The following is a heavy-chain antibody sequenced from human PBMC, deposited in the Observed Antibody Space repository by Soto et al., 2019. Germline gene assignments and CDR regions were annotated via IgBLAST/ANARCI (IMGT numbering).Heavy chain of an antibody. CDR1: DGSIRGSSYY. J-gene: IGHJ6*02. Sequence: PSETLCLTSTVADGSIRGSSYYWGWIRQPPGKGLEWIGYIYYSGSTYYNPSLKSRVTISVDTSKNQFSLKLSSVTAADTAVYYCARESQQLVRSDGMDVWGQGTTVTVSS. CDR2: IYYSGST. D-gene: IGHD6-13*01. CDR3: ARESQQLVRSDGMDV. V-gene: IGHV4-30-4*08.